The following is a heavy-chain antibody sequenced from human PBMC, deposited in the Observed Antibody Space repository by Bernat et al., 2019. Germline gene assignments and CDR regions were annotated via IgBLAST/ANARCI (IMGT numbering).Heavy chain of an antibody. CDR3: AKAGGALVTNYFDY. D-gene: IGHD3-9*01. CDR2: IRYDGDNK. CDR1: GFTFSSYA. Sequence: VQLLESGGGLVQPGGSLRLSCAASGFTFSSYAMSWVRQAPGKGLEWVSFIRYDGDNKYYADSVKGRFTISRDNSKNTLYLQMNSLRPEDTAVYYCAKAGGALVTNYFDYWGQGTLVTVSS. V-gene: IGHV3-30*02. J-gene: IGHJ4*02.